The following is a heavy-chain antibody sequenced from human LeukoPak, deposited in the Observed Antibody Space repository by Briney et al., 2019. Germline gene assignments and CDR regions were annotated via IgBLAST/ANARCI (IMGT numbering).Heavy chain of an antibody. V-gene: IGHV3-11*01. CDR3: AKDLAYYDSSGSFDY. CDR2: ISSSGSTI. CDR1: GFTFSDYY. J-gene: IGHJ4*02. Sequence: PGGSLRLSCAASGFTFSDYYMSWIRQAPGKGLEWVSYISSSGSTIYYADSVKGRFTISRDNAKNSLYLQMNSLRLEDTALYYCAKDLAYYDSSGSFDYWGQGTLVTVSS. D-gene: IGHD3-22*01.